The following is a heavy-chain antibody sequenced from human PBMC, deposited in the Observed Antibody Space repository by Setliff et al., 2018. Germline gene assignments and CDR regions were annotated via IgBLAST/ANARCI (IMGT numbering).Heavy chain of an antibody. Sequence: ASVKVSCKASGYTFTESIVSWVRQAPGQGLEWLGWIGVYSGNTYTAQRFQGRVTMTTDTSTNMAYLEFKSLRSDDTAIYYCSRLVRFCTKISCQRLLGDDYWGQGALVTVSS. V-gene: IGHV1-18*01. CDR2: IGVYSGNT. D-gene: IGHD2-2*01. CDR1: GYTFTESI. CDR3: SRLVRFCTKISCQRLLGDDY. J-gene: IGHJ4*02.